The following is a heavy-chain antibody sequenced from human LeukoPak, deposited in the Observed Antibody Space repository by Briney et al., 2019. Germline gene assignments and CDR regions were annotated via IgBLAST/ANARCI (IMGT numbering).Heavy chain of an antibody. CDR3: ARDRLPTWFGELGGGMDV. CDR2: ISAYNGNT. J-gene: IGHJ6*03. CDR1: GYTFTSYG. Sequence: GASVKVSCKASGYTFTSYGISWVRQAPGQGLEWMGWISAYNGNTNYAQKLQGRVTMTTDTSTSTAYMELRSLRSDDTAVYYCARDRLPTWFGELGGGMDVWGKGNKVTISS. V-gene: IGHV1-18*01. D-gene: IGHD3-10*01.